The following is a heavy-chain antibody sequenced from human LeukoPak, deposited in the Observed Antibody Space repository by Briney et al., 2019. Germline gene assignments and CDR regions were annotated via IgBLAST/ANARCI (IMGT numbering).Heavy chain of an antibody. CDR2: IKQDGSEK. J-gene: IGHJ4*02. Sequence: GGSLRLSCAASGFTFSSYWMSWVRQAPGKGLEWVANIKQDGSEKHYVGSVKGRFTISRDKAKNSLYLQMNSLSAEDTAVYYCASRGCDNGVCPFGYWGQGTLVTVSS. V-gene: IGHV3-7*01. CDR3: ASRGCDNGVCPFGY. CDR1: GFTFSSYW. D-gene: IGHD2-8*01.